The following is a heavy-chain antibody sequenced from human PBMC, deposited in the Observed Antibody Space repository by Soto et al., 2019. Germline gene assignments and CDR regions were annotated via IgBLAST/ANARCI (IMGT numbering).Heavy chain of an antibody. CDR2: INVYNGNT. D-gene: IGHD3-10*01. J-gene: IGHJ5*02. CDR3: ARGVASVSYCIQHNWFDP. V-gene: IGHV1-18*01. CDR1: GYTFTNYG. Sequence: QVQLVQSGGEVKKPGASVKVSCKASGYTFTNYGISWVRQAPGQGLEWMGWINVYNGNTKYAQKVQGRVTMTTDTYTSTAYRELRSVRSADTAVYNGARGVASVSYCIQHNWFDPSGQGTLVDVSP.